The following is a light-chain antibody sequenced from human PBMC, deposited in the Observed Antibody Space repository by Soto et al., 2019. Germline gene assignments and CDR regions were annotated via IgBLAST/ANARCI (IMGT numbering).Light chain of an antibody. CDR3: AAWDDYLNAGV. V-gene: IGLV1-44*01. CDR2: NND. CDR1: SNIGTYT. Sequence: QSVLTQPPSASGTPGQRVTISCSGSSNIGTYTVNWYQQLPGTAPKLLIYNNDQRPSGVPDRFSGSKSGTSASLAISGLQSEDEADYYCAAWDDYLNAGVFGGGTKLTVL. J-gene: IGLJ3*02.